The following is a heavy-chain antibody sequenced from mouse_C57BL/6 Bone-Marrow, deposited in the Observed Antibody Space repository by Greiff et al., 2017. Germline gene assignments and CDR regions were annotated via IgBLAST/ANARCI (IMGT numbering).Heavy chain of an antibody. CDR1: GYTFTDYD. V-gene: IGHV1-76*01. J-gene: IGHJ3*01. Sequence: VQLKESGAELVRPGASVKLSCKASGYTFTDYDINWVKQRTGQGLEWIARIYPGSGNTYYNEKFKGKATLTAEKSSSTAYMELSSLTSADAAVYFCARDSSVSWFAYWGQGTLVTVSA. D-gene: IGHD3-2*02. CDR2: IYPGSGNT. CDR3: ARDSSVSWFAY.